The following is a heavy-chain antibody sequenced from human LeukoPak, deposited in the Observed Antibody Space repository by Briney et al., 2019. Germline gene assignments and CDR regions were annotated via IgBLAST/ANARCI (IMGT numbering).Heavy chain of an antibody. Sequence: GGSLRLSCAASGFTFSSYGMHWVRQAPGKGLEWVSYISSSGNTIYYADSVKGRFTISRDNAKNSLYLQMNSLRAEDTAVYYCATESGTYSGTCFDYWGQGTLVTVSS. CDR2: ISSSGNTI. D-gene: IGHD1-26*01. CDR3: ATESGTYSGTCFDY. V-gene: IGHV3-48*01. CDR1: GFTFSSYG. J-gene: IGHJ4*02.